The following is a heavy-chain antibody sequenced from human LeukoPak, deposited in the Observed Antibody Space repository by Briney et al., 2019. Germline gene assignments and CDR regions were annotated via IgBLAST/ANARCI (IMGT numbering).Heavy chain of an antibody. V-gene: IGHV3-48*01. CDR1: GFTFSSYS. Sequence: GGSLRLSCAASGFTFSSYSMNWVRQAPGKGLGWVSYIKSSSDTIYYADSVKGRFTISRDNAKNSLYLQMNSLRAEDTAVYYCAKDLGIAAAGTDYWGQGTLVTVSS. D-gene: IGHD6-13*01. J-gene: IGHJ4*02. CDR2: IKSSSDTI. CDR3: AKDLGIAAAGTDY.